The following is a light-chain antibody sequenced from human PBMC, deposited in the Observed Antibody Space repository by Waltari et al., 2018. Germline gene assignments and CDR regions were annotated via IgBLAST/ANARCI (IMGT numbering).Light chain of an antibody. Sequence: QSALTQPASVSGSPGQSITIPCTGRSSDVGCYNYVSLYQPHPGKAPKLMIYEVRNRPSGVSNRFSGSKSGNTASLTISWLLAEDEADYYCISYSSSTTLGVFGGGTKLTVL. CDR1: SSDVGCYNY. J-gene: IGLJ2*01. CDR2: EVR. V-gene: IGLV2-14*03. CDR3: ISYSSSTTLGV.